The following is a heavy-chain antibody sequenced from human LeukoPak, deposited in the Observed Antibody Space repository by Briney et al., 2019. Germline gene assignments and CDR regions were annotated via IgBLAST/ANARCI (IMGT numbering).Heavy chain of an antibody. J-gene: IGHJ4*02. CDR3: GRGSVGFGELNY. CDR1: GFTFSSFA. CDR2: IWYNGSNK. Sequence: PGGSLRPSCAASGFTFSSFAMHWVRQAPGKGLEWVADIWYNGSNKYYAESVKGRFTISRDNSKNTLYLQMNSLRIEDTAVYYCGRGSVGFGELNYWGQGTLVTVSS. V-gene: IGHV3-33*01. D-gene: IGHD3-10*01.